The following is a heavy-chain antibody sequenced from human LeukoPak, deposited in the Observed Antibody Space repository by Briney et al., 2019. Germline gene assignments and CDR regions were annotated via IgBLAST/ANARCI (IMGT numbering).Heavy chain of an antibody. CDR2: INKDGSST. Sequence: GGSLRHSCEASGMIFNNHWMHWIRQAPGKGLVWVARINKDGSSTTYSDSVRGRFTISRDNARNTLSLQMNSLRAEDTALYYCVRDVRGIGQDYYYMDVWGKGTTVTVSS. J-gene: IGHJ6*03. D-gene: IGHD3/OR15-3a*01. CDR1: GMIFNNHW. CDR3: VRDVRGIGQDYYYMDV. V-gene: IGHV3-74*01.